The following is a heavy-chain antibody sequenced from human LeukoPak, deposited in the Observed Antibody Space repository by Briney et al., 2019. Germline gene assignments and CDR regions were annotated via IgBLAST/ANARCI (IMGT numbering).Heavy chain of an antibody. CDR2: INQHGSEK. Sequence: PGWSVRLSCAASVFTFSSYWMSWVRQAAGKGLAWVAIINQHGSEKYYVDSLSDRLTHSIENPKHSFFLHINSLTANEAHVYYCAANGGPFDFWGQGTLVTVSS. J-gene: IGHJ4*02. V-gene: IGHV3-7*05. D-gene: IGHD4-23*01. CDR3: AANGGPFDF. CDR1: VFTFSSYW.